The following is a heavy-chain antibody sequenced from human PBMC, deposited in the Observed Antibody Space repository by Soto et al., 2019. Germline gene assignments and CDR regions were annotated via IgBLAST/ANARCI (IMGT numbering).Heavy chain of an antibody. CDR2: ISWNSGVL. CDR1: GFTFDDYA. Sequence: EVQLVESGGGLVQPGRSLRLSCAASGFTFDDYAIHWVRQAPGKGLEWVSGISWNSGVLGYADSVKGRFTISRDNAKNSLYLQMNSLRTEDTALYYCATDHRGWFGSFDYWGQGSLVTVSS. J-gene: IGHJ4*02. D-gene: IGHD6-19*01. V-gene: IGHV3-9*01. CDR3: ATDHRGWFGSFDY.